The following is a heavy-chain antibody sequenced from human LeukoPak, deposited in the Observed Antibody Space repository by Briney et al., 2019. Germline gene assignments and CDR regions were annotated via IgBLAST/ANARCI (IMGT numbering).Heavy chain of an antibody. D-gene: IGHD3-22*01. CDR1: GYTFTGYY. V-gene: IGHV1-2*02. Sequence: ASVKVSCKASGYTFTGYYMHWVRQAPGQGLEWMGWINPNSGGTNYAQKFQGRVTMTRDTSISTAYMELSRLRSDDTAVYYCATENRSGYYHFDYWGQGTLVTVSS. CDR3: ATENRSGYYHFDY. CDR2: INPNSGGT. J-gene: IGHJ4*02.